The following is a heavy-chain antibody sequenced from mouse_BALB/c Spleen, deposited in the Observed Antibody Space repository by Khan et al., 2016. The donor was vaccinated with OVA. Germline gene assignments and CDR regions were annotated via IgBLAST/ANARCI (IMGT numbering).Heavy chain of an antibody. J-gene: IGHJ4*01. V-gene: IGHV9-3-1*01. CDR3: ARPPYFSYAMDN. CDR1: GHTFTNFG. CDR2: LNTYTGEP. Sequence: QIQLVQSGPELKKPGETVKISCKASGHTFTNFGMSWVKQAPGKGLKWMGWLNTYTGEPTYADDFNGRFAFSLEASASTAYLQINNLTNEDTATYFCARPPYFSYAMDNWGQGTSVTVSS. D-gene: IGHD2-10*01.